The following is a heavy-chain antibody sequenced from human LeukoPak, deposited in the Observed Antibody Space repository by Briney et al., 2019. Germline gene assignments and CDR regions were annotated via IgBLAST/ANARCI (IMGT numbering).Heavy chain of an antibody. CDR3: AELGITMIGGV. V-gene: IGHV3-30*02. CDR2: IRYDGSIK. D-gene: IGHD3-10*02. Sequence: PGGSLRLSCAASGFSFSNYGMHWVRQAPGKGLEWGAFIRYDGSIKYYADSVKGRFTISRDNAKNSLYLQMNSLRAEDTAVYYCAELGITMIGGVWGKGTTVTISS. J-gene: IGHJ6*04. CDR1: GFSFSNYG.